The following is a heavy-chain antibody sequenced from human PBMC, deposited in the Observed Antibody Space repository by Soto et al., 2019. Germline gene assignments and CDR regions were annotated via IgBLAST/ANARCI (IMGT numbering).Heavy chain of an antibody. V-gene: IGHV2-5*02. CDR1: GFSLSTSGVG. CDR3: ARRYCSGGSCYSVDY. J-gene: IGHJ4*02. CDR2: IYWDDDK. D-gene: IGHD2-15*01. Sequence: SGPTLVNPTQTLTLTCTFSGFSLSTSGVGVGWIRQPPGKALEWLALIYWDDDKRYSPSLKSRLTITKDTSKNQVVLTMTNMVPVDTATYYCARRYCSGGSCYSVDYWGQGTLVTVSS.